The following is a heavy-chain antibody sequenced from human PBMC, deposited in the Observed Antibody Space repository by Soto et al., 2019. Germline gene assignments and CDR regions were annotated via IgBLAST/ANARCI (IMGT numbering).Heavy chain of an antibody. D-gene: IGHD3-16*01. CDR3: ARGGYYDNTWGKLSHYGLDV. CDR1: GYTFIRYG. V-gene: IGHV1-18*01. J-gene: IGHJ6*02. Sequence: SVKVSRKASGYTFIRYGIPWVRQAPGQGVELMGWISPYNDYTIYAQKLQGRVTMTTDTSTRTVYLDLRSLKSDDTAVYYCARGGYYDNTWGKLSHYGLDVWGQGTSVTVSS. CDR2: ISPYNDYT.